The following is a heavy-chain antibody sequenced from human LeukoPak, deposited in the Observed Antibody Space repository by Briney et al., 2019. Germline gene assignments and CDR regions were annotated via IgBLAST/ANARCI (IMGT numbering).Heavy chain of an antibody. CDR1: GFTFTTST. Sequence: GGSLRLSCAASGFTFTTSTMHWVRQAPGKGLEHVSAINSGGGTYYGHSVKGRFTISGDNSKNTLFLQMGSLRVDDMAVYYCATLDLDDYGDYSKTGYWGQGTLVTVSS. CDR3: ATLDLDDYGDYSKTGY. CDR2: INSGGGT. V-gene: IGHV3-64*01. J-gene: IGHJ4*02. D-gene: IGHD4-17*01.